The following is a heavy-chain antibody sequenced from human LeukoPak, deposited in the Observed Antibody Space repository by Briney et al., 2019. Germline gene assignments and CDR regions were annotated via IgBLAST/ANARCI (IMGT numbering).Heavy chain of an antibody. CDR1: GGSISSGSYY. CDR3: ARGTYSSSSVLGY. D-gene: IGHD6-13*01. J-gene: IGHJ4*02. CDR2: IYTSGST. Sequence: SETLSLTCTVSGGSISSGSYYWSWIRQPAGKGLEWIGRIYTSGSTNYNPSLKSRVTISVDTSKNQFSLKLSSVTAADTAVYYCARGTYSSSSVLGYWGQGTLVTVSS. V-gene: IGHV4-61*02.